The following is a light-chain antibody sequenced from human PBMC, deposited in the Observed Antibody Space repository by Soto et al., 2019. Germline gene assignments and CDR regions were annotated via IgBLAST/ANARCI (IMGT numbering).Light chain of an antibody. V-gene: IGKV3-11*01. CDR1: QSIHTS. J-gene: IGKJ5*01. CDR3: QQRNVWPPIT. CDR2: DST. Sequence: VLTQSPATLSLSPGERATLSCRASQSIHTSLPWYQQKPGQPPRLVVYDSTLRANGVPDRFGGSRSGTEFTLTINNLEPEDFAVYYCQQRNVWPPITFGQGTRLEI.